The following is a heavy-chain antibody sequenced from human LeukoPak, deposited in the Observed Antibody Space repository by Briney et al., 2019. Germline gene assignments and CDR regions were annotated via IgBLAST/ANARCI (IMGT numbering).Heavy chain of an antibody. CDR2: IYYSGST. Sequence: SQTLSLTCTVSGGSISSGDYYWSWIRQPPGKGLEWIGYIYYSGSTYYNPSLKSRVTISVDTSKNQFSLKLSSVTAADAAVYYCARGGSSGSLGDPFDYWGRGTLVTVSS. V-gene: IGHV4-30-4*01. CDR1: GGSISSGDYY. J-gene: IGHJ4*02. CDR3: ARGGSSGSLGDPFDY. D-gene: IGHD3-22*01.